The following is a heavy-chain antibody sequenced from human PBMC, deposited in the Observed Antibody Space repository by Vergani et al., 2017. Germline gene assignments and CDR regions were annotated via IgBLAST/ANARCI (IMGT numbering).Heavy chain of an antibody. CDR1: GYIFSNFW. V-gene: IGHV5-51*01. J-gene: IGHJ3*01. Sequence: EKQLVQSGSETKKPGESLKISCQAFGYIFSNFWIGWVRQRPGGGLEWMGIIYPVDSEVKSTPTFRGQVIFSVDTSVNTAYLQWRSLQASDTATYFCASGGHGSENGGALQLWGQGTNITVSS. CDR2: IYPVDSEV. CDR3: ASGGHGSENGGALQL. D-gene: IGHD3-10*01.